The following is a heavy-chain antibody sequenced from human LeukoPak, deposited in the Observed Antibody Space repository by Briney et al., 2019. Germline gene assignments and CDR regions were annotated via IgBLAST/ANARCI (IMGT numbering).Heavy chain of an antibody. D-gene: IGHD3-10*01. Sequence: ASETLSLTCTVSGGSISSYYWSWIRQPPGKGLEWIGYIYYSGGTNYNPSLKSRVTILVDTSKNQFSLKLSSVTAADTAVYYCARDKGSYPYYFDYCGQGTLVTVSS. CDR1: GGSISSYY. CDR3: ARDKGSYPYYFDY. V-gene: IGHV4-59*01. CDR2: IYYSGGT. J-gene: IGHJ4*02.